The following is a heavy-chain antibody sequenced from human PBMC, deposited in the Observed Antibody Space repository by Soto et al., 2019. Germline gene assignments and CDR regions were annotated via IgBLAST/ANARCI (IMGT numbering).Heavy chain of an antibody. D-gene: IGHD2-2*01. Sequence: GASVKLSCKDCGYTFTSYCLSSVRQAPGQGLEWMGWISAYNGNTNYAQKLQGRVTMTTDTSTSTAYMELRSLRSDDTAVYYCARVVVVAPDYWGQGTLVTVSS. J-gene: IGHJ4*02. CDR3: ARVVVVAPDY. V-gene: IGHV1-18*01. CDR2: ISAYNGNT. CDR1: GYTFTSYC.